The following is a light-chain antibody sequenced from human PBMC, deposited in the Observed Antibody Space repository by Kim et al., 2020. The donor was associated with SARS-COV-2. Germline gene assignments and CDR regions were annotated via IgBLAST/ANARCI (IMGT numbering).Light chain of an antibody. CDR1: QGIGTY. Sequence: ASIGDRVTITCRASQGIGTYLNWYQQKVGKAPILLIFDASNLETGVPSRFSGVGSGTYFTLTISSLQPEDIATYFCQQYDVLPITFGQGTRLEIK. CDR3: QQYDVLPIT. CDR2: DAS. V-gene: IGKV1-33*01. J-gene: IGKJ5*01.